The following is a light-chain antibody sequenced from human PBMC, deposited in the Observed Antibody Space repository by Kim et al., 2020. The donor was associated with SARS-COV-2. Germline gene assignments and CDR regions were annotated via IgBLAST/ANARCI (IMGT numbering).Light chain of an antibody. CDR2: AAS. Sequence: GDIVTIPCRASQAIRNELGWYQQKPGKAPKVLIYAASTLQSGVSSRFSGSGSGTDFTLTISSLQPEDFATYYCLQDSRYPRTFGQGTKVDIK. CDR1: QAIRNE. CDR3: LQDSRYPRT. V-gene: IGKV1-6*01. J-gene: IGKJ1*01.